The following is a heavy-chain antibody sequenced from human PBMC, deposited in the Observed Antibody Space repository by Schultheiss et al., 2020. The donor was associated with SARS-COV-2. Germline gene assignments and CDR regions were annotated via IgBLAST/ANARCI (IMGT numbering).Heavy chain of an antibody. V-gene: IGHV3-7*01. CDR3: ARATSGVGHDAFDI. D-gene: IGHD3-3*01. CDR1: GFTFSSYW. Sequence: GGSLRLSCAASGFTFSSYWMSWVRQAPGKGLEWVANIKQDGSEKYYVDSVKGRFTISRDNAKNSLYLQMNSLRAEDTAVYYCARATSGVGHDAFDIWGQGTMVTVSS. CDR2: IKQDGSEK. J-gene: IGHJ3*02.